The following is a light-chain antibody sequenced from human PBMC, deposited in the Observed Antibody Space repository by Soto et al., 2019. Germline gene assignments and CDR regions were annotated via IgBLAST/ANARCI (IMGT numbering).Light chain of an antibody. CDR3: SSYAGSNNLDV. CDR2: EVS. Sequence: QSVLTQPPSASGSPGQSVTISCTGTSSDVGAYNYVSWYQQHPGKVPKLMIYEVSKRPSWVPDRFSGSKSGNTASLTVSGLHAEDEADYYCSSYAGSNNLDVFGTGTKVTVL. V-gene: IGLV2-8*01. CDR1: SSDVGAYNY. J-gene: IGLJ1*01.